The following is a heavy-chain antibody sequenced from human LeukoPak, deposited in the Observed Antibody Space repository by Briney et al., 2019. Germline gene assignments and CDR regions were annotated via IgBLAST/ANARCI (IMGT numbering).Heavy chain of an antibody. CDR1: NDSIRNYY. V-gene: IGHV4-59*01. Sequence: PSETLSLTCSVSNDSIRNYYWSWTRQPPGKALEWIGYIYHTGNTNYNPSLKRRLTMSIDTSKNQFSLNLNSVTAADTAVYYCARGNYGSGSYYVVDFDYWGQGTLVTVSS. J-gene: IGHJ4*02. CDR3: ARGNYGSGSYYVVDFDY. CDR2: IYHTGNT. D-gene: IGHD3-10*01.